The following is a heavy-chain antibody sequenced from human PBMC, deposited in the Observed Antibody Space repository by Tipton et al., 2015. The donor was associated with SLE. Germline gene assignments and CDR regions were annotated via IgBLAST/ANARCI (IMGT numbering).Heavy chain of an antibody. D-gene: IGHD3-3*01. V-gene: IGHV3-49*04. J-gene: IGHJ4*02. CDR2: IRSKAYGGTT. Sequence: SLRLSCTASGFTFGDYAMSWVRQAPGKGLEWGGFIRSKAYGGTTEYAASVKGRFTISRDDSKSIAYLQMNSLKTEDTAVYYCTRGGLYDFWSGYYDYWGQGTLVTVST. CDR1: GFTFGDYA. CDR3: TRGGLYDFWSGYYDY.